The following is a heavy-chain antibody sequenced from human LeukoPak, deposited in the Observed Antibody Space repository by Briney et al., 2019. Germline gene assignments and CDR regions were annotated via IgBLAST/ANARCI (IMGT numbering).Heavy chain of an antibody. CDR1: GDSIGHYY. V-gene: IGHV4-4*07. Sequence: RPSETLSLTCSVSGDSIGHYYWAWIRQPAGKGLEWIGRIYITGSTNYNPSLGSRVTMSVDTSNNQFSLRLRSVTAADTAVYYCARARIGGNGDYPFHNWGQGTLVTVSS. J-gene: IGHJ4*02. CDR3: ARARIGGNGDYPFHN. D-gene: IGHD4-17*01. CDR2: IYITGST.